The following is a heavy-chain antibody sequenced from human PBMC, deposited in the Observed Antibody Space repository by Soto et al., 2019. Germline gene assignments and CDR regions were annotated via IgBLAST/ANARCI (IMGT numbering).Heavy chain of an antibody. CDR1: GGSISSSSYY. J-gene: IGHJ4*02. CDR3: ARQTGVFGHYFDY. CDR2: IYYNGNT. V-gene: IGHV4-39*01. Sequence: QLRLQEAGPGLVKPSETLSLTCTVSGGSISSSSYYWGWIRQPPGKGPEWIGAIYYNGNTYYNPSLKSRVTMSVDTSKNQFSLKLSSATAADTPMYYCARQTGVFGHYFDYWGQGTLVTVSS. D-gene: IGHD3-16*01.